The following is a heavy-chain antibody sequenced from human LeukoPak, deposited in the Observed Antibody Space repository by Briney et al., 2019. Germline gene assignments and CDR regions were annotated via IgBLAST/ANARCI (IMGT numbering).Heavy chain of an antibody. J-gene: IGHJ4*02. CDR2: ISSSSSYI. V-gene: IGHV3-21*01. CDR1: GFTFSSYS. CDR3: ARAVTGTTFYFDY. D-gene: IGHD1-7*01. Sequence: PGGSLRLSSAASGFTFSSYSMNWVRQAPGKGLEWVSSISSSSSYIYYADSVKGRFAISRDNAKNSLYLQMNSLRAEDTAVYYCARAVTGTTFYFDYWGQGTLVTVSS.